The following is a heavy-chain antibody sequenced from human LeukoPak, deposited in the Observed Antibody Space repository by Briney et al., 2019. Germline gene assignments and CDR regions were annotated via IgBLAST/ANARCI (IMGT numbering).Heavy chain of an antibody. D-gene: IGHD3-10*01. CDR1: GFTLSDYW. CDR3: AREGSLFQY. CDR2: IKGDGSEK. V-gene: IGHV3-7*01. J-gene: IGHJ4*02. Sequence: HPGGSLRLSCAASGFTLSDYWMSWIRQAPGKGPEWVANIKGDGSEKNYVDSVKGRFTISRDNAKNSLYLQMKSLRAEDTAIYYCAREGSLFQYWGQGTLVTVSS.